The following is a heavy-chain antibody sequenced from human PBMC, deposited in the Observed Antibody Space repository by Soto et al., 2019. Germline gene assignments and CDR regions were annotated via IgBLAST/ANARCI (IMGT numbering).Heavy chain of an antibody. D-gene: IGHD6-13*01. Sequence: GGSLRLSCAASGFTFSSYGMHWVRQAPGKGLEWVAVISYDGSNKYYADSVKGRFTISRDNSKNTLYLQMNSLRAEDTAVYYCAKSVEYGCSSSWLDYWGQGTLVTVSS. J-gene: IGHJ4*02. CDR3: AKSVEYGCSSSWLDY. V-gene: IGHV3-30*18. CDR1: GFTFSSYG. CDR2: ISYDGSNK.